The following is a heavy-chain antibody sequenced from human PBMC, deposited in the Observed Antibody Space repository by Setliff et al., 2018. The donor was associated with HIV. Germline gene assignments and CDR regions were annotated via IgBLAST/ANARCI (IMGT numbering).Heavy chain of an antibody. CDR1: GGSISSYY. Sequence: KTSETLSLTCTVSGGSISSYYWSWIRQPPGKGLEWIGYIYYSGSTNSNPSLKSRVTISVDTSKNQFSLKLSSVTAADTAVYYCATYADRESNRFDPWGQGILVTVSS. CDR2: IYYSGST. D-gene: IGHD3-10*01. CDR3: ATYADRESNRFDP. V-gene: IGHV4-59*01. J-gene: IGHJ5*02.